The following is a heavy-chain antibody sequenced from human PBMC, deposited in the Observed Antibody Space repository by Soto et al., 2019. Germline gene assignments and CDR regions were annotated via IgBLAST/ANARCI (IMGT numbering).Heavy chain of an antibody. V-gene: IGHV4-59*01. CDR1: GGSIRSYY. CDR3: ARCSSTSGWYFDY. D-gene: IGHD6-19*01. CDR2: IYYSGST. Sequence: PSETLSLTCIVSGGSIRSYYWSWIRQPPGKGLEWIGYIYYSGSTNYNPSLKSQVTISVDTSKNQFSLKLSSVTAADTAVYYCARCSSTSGWYFDYWGQGTLVTVSS. J-gene: IGHJ4*02.